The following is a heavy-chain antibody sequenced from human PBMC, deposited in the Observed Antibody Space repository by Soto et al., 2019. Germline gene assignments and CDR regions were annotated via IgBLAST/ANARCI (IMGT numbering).Heavy chain of an antibody. V-gene: IGHV1-18*01. CDR2: ISAYNGNT. CDR1: GYTFSRYG. CDR3: ARGYWYFDL. Sequence: GSVEVSCKGSGYTFSRYGISWVRQAPGQGLEWMGWISAYNGNTNYAQKLQGRVTMTTDTSTSTAYMELRSLRSDDTAVYYCARGYWYFDLWGRGTLVTVSS. J-gene: IGHJ2*01.